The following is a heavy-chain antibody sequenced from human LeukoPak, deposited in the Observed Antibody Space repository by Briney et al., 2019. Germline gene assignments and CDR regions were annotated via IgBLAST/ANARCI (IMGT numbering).Heavy chain of an antibody. V-gene: IGHV3-53*01. J-gene: IGHJ3*02. CDR2: IYSGGST. CDR3: ARGLLWFGESAGALDI. D-gene: IGHD3-10*01. CDR1: GFTVSSNY. Sequence: GGSLRLSCAASGFTVSSNYMSWVRQAPGKGLEWVSVIYSGGSTYYSDSVKGRFIISRDNSKNTLYLQMNSLRAEDTAVYYCARGLLWFGESAGALDIWGQGTMVTVSS.